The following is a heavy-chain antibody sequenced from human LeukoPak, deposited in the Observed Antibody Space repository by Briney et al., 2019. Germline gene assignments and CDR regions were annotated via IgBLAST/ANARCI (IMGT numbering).Heavy chain of an antibody. Sequence: GRSLRLSCAASGFTFSSYGMHWVRQAPGKGLEWVAVIWYDGSNKYYADSVKGRFTISRDNAKNSLYLQMNSLRAEDTAVYYCARDAFRHSIIPFDYWGQGTLVTVSS. D-gene: IGHD2-21*01. V-gene: IGHV3-33*01. CDR3: ARDAFRHSIIPFDY. CDR2: IWYDGSNK. CDR1: GFTFSSYG. J-gene: IGHJ4*02.